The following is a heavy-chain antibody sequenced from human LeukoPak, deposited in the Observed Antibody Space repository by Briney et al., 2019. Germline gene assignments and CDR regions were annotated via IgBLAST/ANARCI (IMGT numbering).Heavy chain of an antibody. D-gene: IGHD2-2*01. CDR1: GGTIRSTSYY. CDR2: IYYTGSV. V-gene: IGHV4-39*01. Sequence: SETLSLTCTVSGGTIRSTSYYWGWIRQPPGKGPEWIGSIYYTGSVYYNPSLKSRVTISVDTSRNDFSLKLSSATAADAAVYYCVRHCSTTSCYLYDFWGQGTLVTVSS. CDR3: VRHCSTTSCYLYDF. J-gene: IGHJ4*02.